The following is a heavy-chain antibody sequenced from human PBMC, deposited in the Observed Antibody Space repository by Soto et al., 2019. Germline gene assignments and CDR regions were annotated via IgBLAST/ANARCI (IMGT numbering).Heavy chain of an antibody. CDR3: ARGPLRFLEWLLTEYYYGMDV. D-gene: IGHD3-3*01. CDR1: GFTFSSYG. CDR2: IWYDGSNK. J-gene: IGHJ6*02. V-gene: IGHV3-33*01. Sequence: QVQLVESGGGVVQPGRSLRLSCAASGFTFSSYGMHWVRQAPGKGLEWVAVIWYDGSNKYYADSVKGRFTISRDNSKNTLYLQMNSLRAEDTAVYYCARGPLRFLEWLLTEYYYGMDVWGQGTTVTVSS.